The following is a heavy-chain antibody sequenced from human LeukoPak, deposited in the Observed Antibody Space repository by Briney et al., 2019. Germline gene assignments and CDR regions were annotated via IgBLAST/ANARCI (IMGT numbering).Heavy chain of an antibody. Sequence: GGSLRLSCAASGFTFSSYDMHWVRQATGKGLEWVSAIGTAGDTYYPGSVKGRFTISRENAKNSLYLQMNSLRAEDTAVYYCARRSSGSPPYYFGYWGQGTLVTVSS. V-gene: IGHV3-13*01. D-gene: IGHD1-26*01. CDR3: ARRSSGSPPYYFGY. CDR2: IGTAGDT. J-gene: IGHJ4*02. CDR1: GFTFSSYD.